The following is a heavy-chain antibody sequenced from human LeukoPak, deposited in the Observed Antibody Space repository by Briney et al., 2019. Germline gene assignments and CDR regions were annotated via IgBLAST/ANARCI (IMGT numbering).Heavy chain of an antibody. CDR3: ARVSWQQPHPIFDY. CDR1: GDTFTGYY. D-gene: IGHD6-13*01. J-gene: IGHJ4*02. CDR2: INPRSGGT. V-gene: IGHV1-2*02. Sequence: ASVKVSCKASGDTFTGYYMYWVRQAPGQGLEWMGWINPRSGGTTYAQKFQGRVTMTRDTSISTAYMELRRLRYDDTAVYYCARVSWQQPHPIFDYWGQGTLVTVSP.